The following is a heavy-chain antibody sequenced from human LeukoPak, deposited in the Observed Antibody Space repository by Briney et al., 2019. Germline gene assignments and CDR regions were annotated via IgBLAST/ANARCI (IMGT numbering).Heavy chain of an antibody. CDR2: INHSGST. CDR3: ARDAACSGGSCYVDY. V-gene: IGHV4-34*01. Sequence: SETLSLTCAVYGGSFSGYYWSWIRQPPGEGLEWIGEINHSGSTNYNPSLKSRVTISVDTSKNQFSLKLSSVTAADTAVYYCARDAACSGGSCYVDYWGQGTLVTVSS. J-gene: IGHJ4*02. CDR1: GGSFSGYY. D-gene: IGHD2-15*01.